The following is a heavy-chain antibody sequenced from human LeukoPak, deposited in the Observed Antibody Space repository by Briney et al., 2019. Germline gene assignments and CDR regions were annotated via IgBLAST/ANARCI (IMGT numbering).Heavy chain of an antibody. D-gene: IGHD1-1*01. V-gene: IGHV3-11*01. CDR3: ARPEEDWNDALDP. Sequence: PGGSLRLSCAASGFTFSDYYMSWIRQAPGKGLEWVSYISGSGSIIYYADSVKGRFTISRDNAKNSLYLQMDSLRAEDTAVYYCARPEEDWNDALDPWGQGTLVTVSS. CDR2: ISGSGSII. J-gene: IGHJ5*02. CDR1: GFTFSDYY.